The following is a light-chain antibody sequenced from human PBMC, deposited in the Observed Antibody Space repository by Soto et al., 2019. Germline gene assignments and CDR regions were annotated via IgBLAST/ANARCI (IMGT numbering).Light chain of an antibody. CDR3: QSYDSSLSAGV. CDR1: RSNIGAGYD. V-gene: IGLV1-40*01. CDR2: ANS. J-gene: IGLJ2*01. Sequence: QSVLTQPPSVSGAPGQRVTISCTGSRSNIGAGYDVHWYQQIPRTAPKLLIYANSNRPSGVPDRFSGSKSGTSASLAITGLQAEDEADYYCQSYDSSLSAGVFGGGTKLTVL.